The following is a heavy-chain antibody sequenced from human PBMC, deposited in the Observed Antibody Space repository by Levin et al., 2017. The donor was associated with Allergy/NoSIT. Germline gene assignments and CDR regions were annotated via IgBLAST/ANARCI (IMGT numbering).Heavy chain of an antibody. Sequence: SETLSLTCVVSGGSISTNNWWTWVRQSPGKGLEWIGEIFHNGNTKYNPSLQSRVTISVDKARNQFSLKLTSVTAADTAIYYCAREDFYSNSYWFDPWGQGTVVTVSS. CDR1: GGSISTNNW. V-gene: IGHV4/OR15-8*02. D-gene: IGHD3-10*01. CDR2: IFHNGNT. CDR3: AREDFYSNSYWFDP. J-gene: IGHJ5*02.